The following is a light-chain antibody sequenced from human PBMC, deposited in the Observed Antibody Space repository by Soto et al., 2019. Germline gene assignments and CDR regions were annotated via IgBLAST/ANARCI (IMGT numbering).Light chain of an antibody. CDR2: EVT. J-gene: IGLJ2*01. Sequence: QSALAQPASVSASPGQSITISCTGTGSDIGRYNYVSWYQHHPGKAPKLVIYEVTHRPSGVSNRFSGSKSGNTASLTISGLQPEDEADYYCKSFTASNTLLFGGGTKLTVL. CDR3: KSFTASNTLL. CDR1: GSDIGRYNY. V-gene: IGLV2-14*01.